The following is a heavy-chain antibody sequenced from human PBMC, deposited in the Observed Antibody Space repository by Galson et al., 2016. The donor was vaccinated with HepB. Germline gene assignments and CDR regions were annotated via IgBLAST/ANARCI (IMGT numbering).Heavy chain of an antibody. Sequence: SLRLSCAASGFTFRSYGMHWVRQTPGKGLEWVAVVRYDDTKKYNEDSVKGRFTISRDNAKNMVYLQMNSLRAEDPAVYYCARDELRGYDVWRGYAGDPSYYGMDVWGQGTTVTVSS. CDR3: ARDELRGYDVWRGYAGDPSYYGMDV. J-gene: IGHJ6*01. V-gene: IGHV3-33*01. CDR2: VRYDDTKK. CDR1: GFTFRSYG. D-gene: IGHD3-3*01.